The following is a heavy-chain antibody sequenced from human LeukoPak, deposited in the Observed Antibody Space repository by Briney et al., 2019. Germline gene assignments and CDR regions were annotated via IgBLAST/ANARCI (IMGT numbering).Heavy chain of an antibody. CDR2: IYSGGST. D-gene: IGHD5-18*01. J-gene: IGHJ3*02. CDR3: ARDLGYNYGYVGAFDI. CDR1: GFSVSSNY. V-gene: IGHV3-66*01. Sequence: PGGSLRLSCAASGFSVSSNYMSWVRQAPGKGLEWVSVIYSGGSTYYADSVKGRFTISRDNSKNTLSLQMHTLRAEDTAVYYCARDLGYNYGYVGAFDIWGHGTLVTVSS.